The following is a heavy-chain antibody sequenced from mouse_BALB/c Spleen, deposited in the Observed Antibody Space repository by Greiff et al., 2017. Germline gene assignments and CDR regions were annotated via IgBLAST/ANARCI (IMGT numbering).Heavy chain of an antibody. CDR2: INSNGGST. Sequence: EVMLVESGGGLVQPGGSLKLSCAASGFTFSSYGMSWVRQTPDKRLELVATINSNGGSTYYPDSVKGRFTISRDNAKNTLYLQMSSLKSEDTAMYYCAREDGYYVFYFDYWAKAPLSQSPQ. CDR3: AREDGYYVFYFDY. V-gene: IGHV5-6-3*01. D-gene: IGHD2-3*01. J-gene: IGHJ2*01. CDR1: GFTFSSYG.